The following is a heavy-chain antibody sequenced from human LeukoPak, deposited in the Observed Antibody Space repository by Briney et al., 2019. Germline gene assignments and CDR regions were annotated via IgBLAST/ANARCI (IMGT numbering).Heavy chain of an antibody. D-gene: IGHD2-15*01. CDR3: ARIIVVVVAATGGNWFDP. CDR1: GGSISSYY. V-gene: IGHV4-4*07. CDR2: IYTSGST. J-gene: IGHJ5*02. Sequence: SETLSLTCTVSGGSISSYYWSWIRQPAGKGLEWIGRIYTSGSTNYNPSLKSRVTMSVDTSKNQFSLKLSSVTAADTAVYYCARIIVVVVAATGGNWFDPWGQGTLVTVSS.